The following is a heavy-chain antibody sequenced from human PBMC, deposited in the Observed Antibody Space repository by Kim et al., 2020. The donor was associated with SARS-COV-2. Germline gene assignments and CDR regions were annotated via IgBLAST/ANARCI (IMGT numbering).Heavy chain of an antibody. V-gene: IGHV3-7*03. CDR3: ARELYYFDY. Sequence: GGSLRLSCEVSGITFSRYWMSWIRQAPGKGLEWVANIKEEGSEKDYVDSVKGRFTISRDNAKNSLFLQMDSVRAEDTAIYYCARELYYFDYWGQGTLVTV. J-gene: IGHJ4*02. CDR1: GITFSRYW. CDR2: IKEEGSEK.